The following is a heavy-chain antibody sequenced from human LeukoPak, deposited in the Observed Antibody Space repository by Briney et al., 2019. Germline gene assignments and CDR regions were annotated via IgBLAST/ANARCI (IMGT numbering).Heavy chain of an antibody. V-gene: IGHV1-46*01. CDR3: ARDSGRITMVRGVKCFDY. D-gene: IGHD3-10*01. Sequence: ASVKVSCKASGYTFTSYYMHWVRQAPGQGLEWMGIINPSGGSTSYAQKFQGRVTMTRDTSTSTVYMELSSLRSEDTAVYYCARDSGRITMVRGVKCFDYWGQGTLVTVSS. CDR1: GYTFTSYY. J-gene: IGHJ4*02. CDR2: INPSGGST.